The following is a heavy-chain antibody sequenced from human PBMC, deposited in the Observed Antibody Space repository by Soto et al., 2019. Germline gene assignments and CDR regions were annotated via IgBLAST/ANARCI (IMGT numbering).Heavy chain of an antibody. CDR1: GGTFSSYA. CDR2: IIPIFGTA. V-gene: IGHV1-69*01. Sequence: QVQLVQSGAEVKKPGSSVKVSCKASGGTFSSYAISWVRQAPGQGLEWMGGIIPIFGTANYAQKFQGRVTITADESTSTAYMELSSLRSEDTAVYYCARALGHCSGTSCYHYYYYGMDVWGQGTTVTVSS. J-gene: IGHJ6*02. CDR3: ARALGHCSGTSCYHYYYYGMDV. D-gene: IGHD2-2*01.